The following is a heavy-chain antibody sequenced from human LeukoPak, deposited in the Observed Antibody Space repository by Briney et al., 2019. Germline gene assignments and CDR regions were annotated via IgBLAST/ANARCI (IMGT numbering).Heavy chain of an antibody. V-gene: IGHV1-3*01. D-gene: IGHD3-16*01. J-gene: IGHJ3*02. CDR3: AREKGHDYVRGSPFDI. Sequence: ASVKVSCKASGYTFTSYAMHWVRQAPGQRREWMGWINAGNGNTKYSQKFQGRVTITRDTSASTAYMELSSLRSEDTAVYYCAREKGHDYVRGSPFDIWGQGTMVTVSS. CDR2: INAGNGNT. CDR1: GYTFTSYA.